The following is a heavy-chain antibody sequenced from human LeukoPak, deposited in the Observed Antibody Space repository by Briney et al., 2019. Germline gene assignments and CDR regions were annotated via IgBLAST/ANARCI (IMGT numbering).Heavy chain of an antibody. CDR3: ARGPTVTGDAFDI. Sequence: PSETLSLTCTVSGGSISSSSYYWSWIRQPPGKGLEWIGYSYYSGSTYYNPSLKSRVTISVDTSKNQFSLKLSSVTAADTAVYYCARGPTVTGDAFDIWGQGTMVTVSS. J-gene: IGHJ3*02. CDR2: SYYSGST. CDR1: GGSISSSSYY. D-gene: IGHD4-17*01. V-gene: IGHV4-61*01.